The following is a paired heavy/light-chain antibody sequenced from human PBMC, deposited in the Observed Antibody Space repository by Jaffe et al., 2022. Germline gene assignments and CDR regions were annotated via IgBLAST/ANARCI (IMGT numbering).Light chain of an antibody. J-gene: IGKJ3*01. Sequence: EIVLTQSPGTLSLSPGERATLSCRASQSIAGNYLAWYQQKPGQAPRLLIHGASNRATGIPDRFTGSGSGADFILTISRLEPEDFAVYYCQHYGHLFTFGPGTKVEIK. CDR2: GAS. CDR1: QSIAGNY. CDR3: QHYGHLFT. V-gene: IGKV3-20*01.
Heavy chain of an antibody. D-gene: IGHD2-15*01. J-gene: IGHJ6*03. Sequence: QVHFVQSGAEVKKPGASVRVSCKASGYTFTTYAMHWVRQAPGQSLEWMGWINTITGSTKYSQKFQGRVTITSDTSASTAYLELSGLRSEDTAVYYCARGVFGYCSGGSCWGSRYMDVWGKGSPVTVSS. V-gene: IGHV1-3*04. CDR1: GYTFTTYA. CDR3: ARGVFGYCSGGSCWGSRYMDV. CDR2: INTITGST.